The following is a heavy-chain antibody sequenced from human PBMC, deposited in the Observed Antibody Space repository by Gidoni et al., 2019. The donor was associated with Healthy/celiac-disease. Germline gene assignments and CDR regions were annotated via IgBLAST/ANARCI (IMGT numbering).Heavy chain of an antibody. D-gene: IGHD2-15*01. CDR1: GFTFSNAW. Sequence: EVQLVESGGGLVKPGGSLRLSCAASGFTFSNAWMSWVRQAPGKGLEWVGRIKSKTDGGTTDYAAPVKGRFTISRDDSKNTLYLQMNSLKTEDTAVYYCTTKGCSGGSCYDYYYYGMDVWGQGTTVTVSS. J-gene: IGHJ6*02. CDR2: IKSKTDGGTT. V-gene: IGHV3-15*01. CDR3: TTKGCSGGSCYDYYYYGMDV.